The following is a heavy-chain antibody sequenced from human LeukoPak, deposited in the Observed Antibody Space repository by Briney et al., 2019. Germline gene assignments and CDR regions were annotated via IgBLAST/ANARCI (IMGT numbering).Heavy chain of an antibody. Sequence: GGSLRLSCTASGFTLGGHDMHWVRQTTGDGLEWVAAVSAGHHAFYAGYVKGRFTVYREDAKNSLYLQMNSLRAGDTAVYYCVREARGYHYTYFDYWGQGSLVTVSS. CDR2: VSAGHHA. V-gene: IGHV3-13*01. CDR3: VREARGYHYTYFDY. D-gene: IGHD5-18*01. J-gene: IGHJ4*02. CDR1: GFTLGGHD.